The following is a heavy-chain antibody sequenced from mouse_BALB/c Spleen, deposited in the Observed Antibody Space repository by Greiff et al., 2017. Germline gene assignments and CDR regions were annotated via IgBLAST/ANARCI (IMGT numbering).Heavy chain of an antibody. D-gene: IGHD1-2*01. Sequence: QVQLQQPGAELVRPGASVKLSCKASGYTFTSYWINWVKQRPGQGLEWIGNIYPSDSYTNYNQKFKDKATLTVDKSSSTAYMQLSSPTSEDSAVYYCTRELLRPNYLYYYAMDYWGQGTSVTVSS. J-gene: IGHJ4*01. CDR3: TRELLRPNYLYYYAMDY. CDR2: IYPSDSYT. V-gene: IGHV1-69*02. CDR1: GYTFTSYW.